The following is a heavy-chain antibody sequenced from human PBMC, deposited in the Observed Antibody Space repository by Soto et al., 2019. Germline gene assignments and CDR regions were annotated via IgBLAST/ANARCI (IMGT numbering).Heavy chain of an antibody. CDR1: GFTFSSYA. CDR3: AREKAAHQGYYYYGMDV. D-gene: IGHD6-6*01. V-gene: IGHV3-30-3*01. Sequence: ESGGGVVQPGRSLRLSCAASGFTFSSYAMHWVRQAPGKGLEWVAVISYDGSNKYYADSVKGRFTISRDNSKNTLYLQMNSLRAEDTAVYYCAREKAAHQGYYYYGMDVWGQGTTVTVSS. CDR2: ISYDGSNK. J-gene: IGHJ6*02.